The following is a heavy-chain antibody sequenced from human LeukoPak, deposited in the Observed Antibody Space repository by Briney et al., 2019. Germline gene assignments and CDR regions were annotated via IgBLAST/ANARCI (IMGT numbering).Heavy chain of an antibody. CDR1: GGSISSYY. CDR3: ARSPMVRGVIKGTYYYYMDV. V-gene: IGHV4-59*01. CDR2: IYYSGST. Sequence: SETLSLTCTVSGGSISSYYWSWIRQPPGKGLEWIGYIYYSGSTNYNPSLKSRVAISVDTSKNQFSLKLSSVTAADTAVYYCARSPMVRGVIKGTYYYYMDVWGKGTTVTISS. D-gene: IGHD3-10*01. J-gene: IGHJ6*03.